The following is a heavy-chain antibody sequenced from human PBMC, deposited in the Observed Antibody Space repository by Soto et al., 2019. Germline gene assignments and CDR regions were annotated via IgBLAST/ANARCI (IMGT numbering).Heavy chain of an antibody. V-gene: IGHV3-15*05. D-gene: IGHD1-26*01. J-gene: IGHJ4*02. Sequence: GGSLRLSCAASGFTFINAWMSWVRQAPGKGLEWVGRIKSKADGGTTDYAGPVKGRFTISRDDSKQTLYVQMNSLRDEDTAVYYCIAIIPKRKWELGRWGQGXLVTVCS. CDR2: IKSKADGGTT. CDR1: GFTFINAW. CDR3: IAIIPKRKWELGR.